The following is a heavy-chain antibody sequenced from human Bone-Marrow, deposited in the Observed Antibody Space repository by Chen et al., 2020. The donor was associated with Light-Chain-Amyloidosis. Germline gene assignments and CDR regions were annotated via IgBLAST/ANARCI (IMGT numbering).Heavy chain of an antibody. Sequence: EVQLVESGGGLVKPGGSLRLSCAATGFSIETFVMSWVRQAPGKGLEWVASISSSSSHRDYTDSGMGRFTVSRDNSKETLSLQMSSLGVEDTAVYYCAKLDWFGGWTHWGQGVLVTVSS. V-gene: IGHV3-23*04. CDR3: AKLDWFGGWTH. J-gene: IGHJ4*02. CDR2: ISSSSSHR. D-gene: IGHD3-10*01. CDR1: GFSIETFV.